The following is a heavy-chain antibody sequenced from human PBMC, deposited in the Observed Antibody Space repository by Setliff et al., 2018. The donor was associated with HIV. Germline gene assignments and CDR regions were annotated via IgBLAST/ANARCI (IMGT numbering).Heavy chain of an antibody. Sequence: GASVKVSCKASGYTFTSYAMNWVRQAPGQGLEWMGWINPTTGNPTYARGSTGRFVFSWDTSVSTAYLQISSLQAEDTAVYYCARSRLFFGVVTFDYWGQGTLVTVSS. V-gene: IGHV7-4-1*02. CDR1: GYTFTSYA. CDR2: INPTTGNP. J-gene: IGHJ4*02. D-gene: IGHD3-3*01. CDR3: ARSRLFFGVVTFDY.